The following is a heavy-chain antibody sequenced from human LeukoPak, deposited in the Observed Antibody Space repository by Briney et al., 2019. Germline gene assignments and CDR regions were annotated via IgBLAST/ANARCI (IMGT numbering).Heavy chain of an antibody. D-gene: IGHD1-26*01. CDR3: AGGPSGSYGQTLY. J-gene: IGHJ4*02. CDR1: GGSISSYY. Sequence: SETPSLTCTVSGGSISSYYWSWIRQPPGKGLEWIGYIYYTGSTNYNPSLKSRLTISVDTSKNQFSLNLSSVTAADTAVYYCAGGPSGSYGQTLYWGQGTLVTVSS. V-gene: IGHV4-59*01. CDR2: IYYTGST.